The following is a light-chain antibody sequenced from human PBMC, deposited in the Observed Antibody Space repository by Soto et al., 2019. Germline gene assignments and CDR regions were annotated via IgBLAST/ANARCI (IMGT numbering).Light chain of an antibody. CDR3: QQYASSPGT. Sequence: EIVLTQSPGTLSLSPGERATLSCRASQSVSSSNLAWYQQKPGQAPRLLIYGASSRATGIPDRFSGSGSGTDFTLIITRLEPEDFAVYYCQQYASSPGTFGQGTKVDIK. CDR1: QSVSSSN. J-gene: IGKJ1*01. CDR2: GAS. V-gene: IGKV3-20*01.